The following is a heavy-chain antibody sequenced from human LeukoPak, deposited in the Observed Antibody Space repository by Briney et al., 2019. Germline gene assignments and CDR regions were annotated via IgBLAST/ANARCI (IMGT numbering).Heavy chain of an antibody. J-gene: IGHJ4*02. CDR3: TRPADY. CDR1: GFTFSGSA. CDR2: IRSKANSYST. V-gene: IGHV3-73*01. Sequence: GGSLRLSCAASGFTFSGSAMHWVRQASGKGLEWVGRIRSKANSYSTAYAASVKGRFTISRDDSKHTAYLQMNSLKTEDTAVYYCTRPADYWGQGNLVPVSS.